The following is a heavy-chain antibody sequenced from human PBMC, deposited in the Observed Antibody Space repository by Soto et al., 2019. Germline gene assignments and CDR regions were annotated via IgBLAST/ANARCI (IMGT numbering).Heavy chain of an antibody. Sequence: QVQLVESGGGEVQPGRSLTISCAASGFTFSTYGMHWVRQTPGKGLEWVAVISYDGTNKFYSDSVKGRFTISRDNFKNTLTLQMNTGRADDTAVYSCAKDLQSYGDYDYYCYGMDVWGLGTRVTVSS. CDR1: GFTFSTYG. V-gene: IGHV3-30*18. D-gene: IGHD4-17*01. CDR3: AKDLQSYGDYDYYCYGMDV. J-gene: IGHJ6*02. CDR2: ISYDGTNK.